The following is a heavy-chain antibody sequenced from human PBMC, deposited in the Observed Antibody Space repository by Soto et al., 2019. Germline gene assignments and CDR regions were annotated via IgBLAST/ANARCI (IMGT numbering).Heavy chain of an antibody. V-gene: IGHV3-21*01. CDR3: ARIPGSSGYESYCLDY. J-gene: IGHJ4*02. Sequence: GGSLRLSCVASGFTFSNYNMNWVRQAPGKGLEWVSHISGTGVYIHYADAVKGRFTISGDNAKNSLYLQMNSLRAEDTAVYYCARIPGSSGYESYCLDYWGQGTLVTVSS. CDR1: GFTFSNYN. D-gene: IGHD3-22*01. CDR2: ISGTGVYI.